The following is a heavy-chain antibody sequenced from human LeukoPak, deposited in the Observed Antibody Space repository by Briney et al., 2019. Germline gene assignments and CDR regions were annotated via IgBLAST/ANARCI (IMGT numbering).Heavy chain of an antibody. CDR2: VHYSGST. V-gene: IGHV4-59*01. CDR3: ARTYGGTYTEGYFFDY. J-gene: IGHJ4*02. Sequence: SETLSLTCSVSGGSISTYYWSWIRQPPGKGLEWIGYVHYSGSTNSNPSLKSRVTISVDTSKNQFSLKLRSVTAADTAVYYCARTYGGTYTEGYFFDYWGQGTLVTVSS. D-gene: IGHD1-26*01. CDR1: GGSISTYY.